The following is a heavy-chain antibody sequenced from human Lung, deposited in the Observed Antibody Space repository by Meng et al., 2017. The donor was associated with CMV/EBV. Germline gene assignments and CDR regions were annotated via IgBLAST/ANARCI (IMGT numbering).Heavy chain of an antibody. Sequence: SCAASGFTFADYTMHWVRQVPGKGLQWVSLLSWDGGTTFYADSVKGRFTISRDISENSLYLQMNSLRSEDTALYFCAMDISFHGLALPSNWGRGXLVTVSS. CDR3: AMDISFHGLALPSN. D-gene: IGHD2-2*01. CDR1: GFTFADYT. CDR2: LSWDGGTT. V-gene: IGHV3-43*01. J-gene: IGHJ4*02.